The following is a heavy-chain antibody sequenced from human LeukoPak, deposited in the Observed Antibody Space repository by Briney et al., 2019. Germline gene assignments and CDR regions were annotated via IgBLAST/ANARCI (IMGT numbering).Heavy chain of an antibody. V-gene: IGHV3-74*01. CDR2: ISTDGTYT. D-gene: IGHD3-10*01. CDR3: ARQGSVYYGSGSYPNWFDP. Sequence: RPGWSLRLSCAASGFTFSSFWMHWVRQAPGEGLVWVSRISTDGTYTDYADSVKGRFTISRDNAKNTLYLQMNSLRAEDTAVYYCARQGSVYYGSGSYPNWFDPWGQGTLVTVSS. CDR1: GFTFSSFW. J-gene: IGHJ5*02.